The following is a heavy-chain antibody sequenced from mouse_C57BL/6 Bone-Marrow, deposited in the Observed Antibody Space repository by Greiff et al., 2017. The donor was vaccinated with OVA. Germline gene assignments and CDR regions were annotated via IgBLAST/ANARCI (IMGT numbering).Heavy chain of an antibody. Sequence: EVKLVESGGGLVQPGGSMKLSCVASGFTFSNYWMNWVRQSPEKGLEWVAQIRLKSDNYATHYAESVKGRFTISRDDSKSSVYLQMNNLRAEDTGIYYCTGLSFIFPYYYAMDYWGQGTSVTVSS. V-gene: IGHV6-3*01. D-gene: IGHD1-2*01. CDR2: IRLKSDNYAT. CDR1: GFTFSNYW. J-gene: IGHJ4*01. CDR3: TGLSFIFPYYYAMDY.